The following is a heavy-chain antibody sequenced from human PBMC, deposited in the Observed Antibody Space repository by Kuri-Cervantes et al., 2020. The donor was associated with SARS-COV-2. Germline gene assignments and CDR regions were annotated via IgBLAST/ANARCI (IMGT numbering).Heavy chain of an antibody. CDR1: GGSFSGYY. J-gene: IGHJ4*02. CDR2: IYYSGST. D-gene: IGHD3-3*01. CDR3: ARGTYTYYDFWRGPYFDY. Sequence: SQTLSLTCAVYGGSFSGYYWSWIRQPPGKGLEWIGYIYYSGSTNYNPSLKSRVTISVDTSKNQFSLKLNSVTAADTAVYYCARGTYTYYDFWRGPYFDYWGQGNLVTVSS. V-gene: IGHV4-59*12.